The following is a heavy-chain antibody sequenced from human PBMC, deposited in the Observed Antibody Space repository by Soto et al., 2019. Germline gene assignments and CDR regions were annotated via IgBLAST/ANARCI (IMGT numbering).Heavy chain of an antibody. CDR3: ARDKDRQQLGGNYYYIMDV. CDR1: GGTFRTSA. CDR2: IMPVFPTP. D-gene: IGHD3-3*02. V-gene: IGHV1-69*12. J-gene: IGHJ6*02. Sequence: QVQLVQSGAEVKKPGSSVKVSCNTSGGTFRTSAISWVRQAPGYGLEWMGGIMPVFPTPDYAQKFQGRVTITADQSTSTAYMELSSLGSEDTAVYYCARDKDRQQLGGNYYYIMDVWGQGTTVTVSS.